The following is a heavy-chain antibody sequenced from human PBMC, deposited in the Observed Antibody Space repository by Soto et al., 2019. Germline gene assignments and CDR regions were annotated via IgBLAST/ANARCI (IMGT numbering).Heavy chain of an antibody. J-gene: IGHJ4*02. CDR3: ARDANLGFSSSWFMDY. CDR1: EFTFSTYS. D-gene: IGHD6-13*01. CDR2: VNNDGSNK. Sequence: GGSLRLYCAASEFTFSTYSMNWVRQAPGKGLEWVAFVNNDGSNKYYGDSVKGRFTISRDNSRNSVFLQMNSLRADDTAVYYCARDANLGFSSSWFMDYWGQGTRVTVSS. V-gene: IGHV3-33*08.